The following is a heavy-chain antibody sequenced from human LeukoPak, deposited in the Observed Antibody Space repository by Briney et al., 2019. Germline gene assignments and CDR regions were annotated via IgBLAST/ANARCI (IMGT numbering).Heavy chain of an antibody. CDR3: ARNGGNSDFDY. CDR1: GDSISSSNW. D-gene: IGHD4-23*01. CDR2: IYHSGNT. J-gene: IGHJ4*02. V-gene: IGHV4-4*02. Sequence: PSETLSLTCAVSGDSISSSNWWTWVRQPPGKGLEWIGEIYHSGNTNYNPSLKSRVTMSVDKSKNQSSLNLNSVTAADTAVYYCARNGGNSDFDYWGQGTLVTVSS.